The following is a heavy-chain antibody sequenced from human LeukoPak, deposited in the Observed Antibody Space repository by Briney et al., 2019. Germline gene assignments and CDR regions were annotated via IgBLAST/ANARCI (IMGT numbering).Heavy chain of an antibody. CDR3: ARAFGAYCTNGVCYHFDY. V-gene: IGHV4-34*01. J-gene: IGHJ4*02. CDR2: INHSGST. Sequence: SETLSLTCAVYGGSFSGYYWSWIRQPPGKGLEWIGEINHSGSTNYNPSLKCRVTISVDTSKNQFSLKLSSVTAADTAVYYCARAFGAYCTNGVCYHFDYWGQGTLVTVSS. D-gene: IGHD2-8*01. CDR1: GGSFSGYY.